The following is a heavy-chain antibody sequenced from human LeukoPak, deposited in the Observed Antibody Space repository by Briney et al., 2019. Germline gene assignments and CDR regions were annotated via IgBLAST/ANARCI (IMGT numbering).Heavy chain of an antibody. CDR3: ARLMTRGSSWDYFDY. D-gene: IGHD2-2*01. CDR2: ISYDGSNK. V-gene: IGHV3-30*03. CDR1: GFTFSSYG. J-gene: IGHJ4*02. Sequence: PGGSLRLSCAASGFTFSSYGMHWVRQAPGKGLEWVAVISYDGSNKYYADSVKGRFTISRDNSKNTLYLQLNSLRAEDTAVYYCARLMTRGSSWDYFDYWGQGTLVTVSS.